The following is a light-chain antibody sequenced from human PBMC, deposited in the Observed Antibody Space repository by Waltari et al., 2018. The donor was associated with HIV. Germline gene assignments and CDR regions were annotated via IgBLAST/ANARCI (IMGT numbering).Light chain of an antibody. CDR2: GAS. CDR3: QQYNNWPPWT. CDR1: QSIARN. Sequence: EIVMTQSPATLSVSPGGRATLSCRATQSIARNFAWYQQKPGQAPRLLIYGASTRATGIPARFSGSGSWTEFTLTISNLQSEDFAVYYCQQYNNWPPWTFGQGTKVEI. V-gene: IGKV3-15*01. J-gene: IGKJ1*01.